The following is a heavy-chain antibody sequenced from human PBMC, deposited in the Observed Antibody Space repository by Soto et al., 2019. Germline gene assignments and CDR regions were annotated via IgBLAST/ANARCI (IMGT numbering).Heavy chain of an antibody. CDR1: GGSISSGGYY. V-gene: IGHV4-31*03. D-gene: IGHD2-15*01. Sequence: QVQLQESGPGLVKPSQTLSLTCTVSGGSISSGGYYWSWIRQHPGKGLEWIGYIYYSGSTYFNPSLQSRVTIAVDTSKNQFSLKLSSMTAADTAVYYCARRPRGGPTVGAFAIGGQGTMVTVCS. CDR3: ARRPRGGPTVGAFAI. CDR2: IYYSGST. J-gene: IGHJ3*02.